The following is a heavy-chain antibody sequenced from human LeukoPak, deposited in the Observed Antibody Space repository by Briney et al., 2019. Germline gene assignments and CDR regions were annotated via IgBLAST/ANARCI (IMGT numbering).Heavy chain of an antibody. Sequence: ASVKVSCKASGGTFSSYAISWVRQAPGQGLEWMGWISAYNGNTNYAQKLQGRVTMTADTSTSTAYMELRSLRSDDTAVYYCAREFGIVGATSAFDIWGQGTMVTVSS. CDR3: AREFGIVGATSAFDI. D-gene: IGHD1-26*01. CDR1: GGTFSSYA. J-gene: IGHJ3*02. V-gene: IGHV1-18*01. CDR2: ISAYNGNT.